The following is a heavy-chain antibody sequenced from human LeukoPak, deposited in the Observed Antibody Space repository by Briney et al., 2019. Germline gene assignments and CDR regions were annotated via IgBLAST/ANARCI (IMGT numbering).Heavy chain of an antibody. J-gene: IGHJ4*02. D-gene: IGHD3-22*01. V-gene: IGHV1-18*01. CDR2: ISAYNGNT. CDR3: ARVSGTMIVVDSMDYFDY. Sequence: AASVKVSCKASGYTFTSYGISWVRQAPGQGLEWMGWISAYNGNTNYAQKLQGRVTMTTDTSTSTAYMELRSLRSDDTAVYYCARVSGTMIVVDSMDYFDYWGQGTLVTVSS. CDR1: GYTFTSYG.